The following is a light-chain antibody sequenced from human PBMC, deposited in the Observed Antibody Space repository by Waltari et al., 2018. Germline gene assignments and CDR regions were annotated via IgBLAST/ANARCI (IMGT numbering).Light chain of an antibody. CDR1: DNDVGRYKL. J-gene: IGLJ1*01. CDR3: CSYAGSDTFHYV. CDR2: EIN. Sequence: HSALTQPASVSGSPGQSITISCTGSDNDVGRYKLVSRYHHHPGKAPKLIIYEINKRPSGVSNRFSGSKSGNTASLTISGLQIEDEADYHCCSYAGSDTFHYVFGSGTQVTVL. V-gene: IGLV2-23*02.